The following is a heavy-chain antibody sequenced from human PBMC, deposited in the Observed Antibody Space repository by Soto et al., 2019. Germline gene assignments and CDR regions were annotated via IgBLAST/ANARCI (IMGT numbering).Heavy chain of an antibody. CDR2: IYYSGST. Sequence: PSETLSLTCTVSGGSISSSSYYWGWIRQPPGKGLEWIGSIYYSGSTYYNPSLKSRVTISVDTSKNQFSLKLSSVTAADTAVYYCARRVTIFEVVPNNWFDPWGQGTLVTVSS. D-gene: IGHD3-3*01. CDR1: GGSISSSSYY. V-gene: IGHV4-39*01. J-gene: IGHJ5*02. CDR3: ARRVTIFEVVPNNWFDP.